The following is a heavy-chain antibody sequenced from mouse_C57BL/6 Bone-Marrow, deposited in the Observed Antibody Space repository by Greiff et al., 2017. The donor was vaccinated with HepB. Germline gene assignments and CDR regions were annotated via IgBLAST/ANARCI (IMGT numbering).Heavy chain of an antibody. CDR3: ARGDYYGSSYDFDY. D-gene: IGHD1-1*01. J-gene: IGHJ2*01. CDR1: GYSFTGYY. Sequence: EVMLVESGPELVKPGASVKISCKASGYSFTGYYMHWVKQSSEKSLEWIGEINPSTGGTSYNQKFKGKATLTVDKSSSTAYMQLKSLTSEDSAVYYCARGDYYGSSYDFDYWGQGTTLTVSS. CDR2: INPSTGGT. V-gene: IGHV1-43*01.